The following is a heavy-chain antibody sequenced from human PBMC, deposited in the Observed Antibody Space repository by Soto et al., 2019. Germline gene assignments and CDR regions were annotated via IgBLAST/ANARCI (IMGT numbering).Heavy chain of an antibody. D-gene: IGHD2-21*02. Sequence: GGSLRLSCAASGFTFSSYGMHWVRQAPGKGLEWVAVISYDGSNKYYADSVKGRFTISRDNSKNTLYLQMNSLRAEDTAVYYCAKDLIVVVTGAPDGMDVWGQGTTVTVSS. CDR1: GFTFSSYG. CDR2: ISYDGSNK. J-gene: IGHJ6*02. CDR3: AKDLIVVVTGAPDGMDV. V-gene: IGHV3-30*18.